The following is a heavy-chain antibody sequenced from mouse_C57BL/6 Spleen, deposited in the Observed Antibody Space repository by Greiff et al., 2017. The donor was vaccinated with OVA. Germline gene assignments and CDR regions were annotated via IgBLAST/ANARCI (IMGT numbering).Heavy chain of an antibody. CDR2: INPSNGGT. J-gene: IGHJ2*01. CDR3: ARSCGSEGGDYFDY. V-gene: IGHV1-53*01. Sequence: QVQLQQPGTELVKPGALVKLSCKASGYTFTSYWMHWVKQRPGQGLEWIGNINPSNGGTNYNEKFKSKATLTVDKSSSTAYMQLSSLTSEDSAVYYCARSCGSEGGDYFDYWGQGTTLTVSS. D-gene: IGHD1-1*01. CDR1: GYTFTSYW.